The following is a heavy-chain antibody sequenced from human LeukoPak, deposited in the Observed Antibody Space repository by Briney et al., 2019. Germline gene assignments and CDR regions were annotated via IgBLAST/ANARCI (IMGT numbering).Heavy chain of an antibody. V-gene: IGHV4-38-2*01. CDR2: IYHSGST. CDR1: GYSISSGYY. J-gene: IGHJ3*02. Sequence: SETLSLTCAVSGYSISSGYYWGWIRQPPGKGLEWTGSIYHSGSTYYNPSLKSRVTISVDTSKNQFSLKLSSVTAADTAVYYCARAPLITFGGVIGDAFDIWGQGTMVTVSS. CDR3: ARAPLITFGGVIGDAFDI. D-gene: IGHD3-16*02.